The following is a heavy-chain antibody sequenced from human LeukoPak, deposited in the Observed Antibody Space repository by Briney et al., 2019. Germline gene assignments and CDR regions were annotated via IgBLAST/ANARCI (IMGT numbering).Heavy chain of an antibody. CDR3: AKIPAAEFWIDYYMDV. J-gene: IGHJ6*03. Sequence: YYADSVKGRFTISRDNAKNSLYLQMNSLRAEDTAVYYCAKIPAAEFWIDYYMDVWGKGTTVTISS. D-gene: IGHD2-2*01. V-gene: IGHV3-48*01.